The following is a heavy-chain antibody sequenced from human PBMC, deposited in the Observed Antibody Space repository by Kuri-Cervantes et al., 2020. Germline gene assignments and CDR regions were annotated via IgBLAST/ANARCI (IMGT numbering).Heavy chain of an antibody. CDR1: GYTFTGSY. V-gene: IGHV1-69*06. D-gene: IGHD6-13*01. Sequence: SVKVSCKASGYTFTGSYIHWVRQAPGQGLEWMGGIIPMFDTANYAQRFQGRVTITADKSTSTAYMELSSLKSEDTAVYYCANTQLYYYYMDVWGKGTTVTVSS. CDR3: ANTQLYYYYMDV. J-gene: IGHJ6*03. CDR2: IIPMFDTA.